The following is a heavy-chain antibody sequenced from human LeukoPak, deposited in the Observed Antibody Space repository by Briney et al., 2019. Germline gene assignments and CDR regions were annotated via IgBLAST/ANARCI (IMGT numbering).Heavy chain of an antibody. V-gene: IGHV1-24*01. CDR2: FDPEDGET. D-gene: IGHD3-22*01. Sequence: ASVKVSCKVSGYTLTELSMHWVRQAPGKGLEWMGGFDPEDGETIYAQKFQGRVTMTRNTSISTAYMELSSLRSEDTAVYYCARALRMDYYDSSGVEGDAFDIWGQGTMVTVSS. CDR3: ARALRMDYYDSSGVEGDAFDI. J-gene: IGHJ3*02. CDR1: GYTLTELS.